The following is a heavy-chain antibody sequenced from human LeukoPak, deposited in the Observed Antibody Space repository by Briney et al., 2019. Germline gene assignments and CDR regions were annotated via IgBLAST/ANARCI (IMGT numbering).Heavy chain of an antibody. V-gene: IGHV3-66*02. D-gene: IGHD7-27*01. CDR3: ARGPNWAHIDY. CDR1: GFTVITNF. CDR2: IYGGGTT. J-gene: IGHJ4*02. Sequence: GGSLRLSCAASGFTVITNFMTWVRQAPGKGLEWVSVIYGGGTTYYADSVKGRFTLSRDNSKNTVYLQMNSLRAEDTAMYYCARGPNWAHIDYWGQGTLVTVSS.